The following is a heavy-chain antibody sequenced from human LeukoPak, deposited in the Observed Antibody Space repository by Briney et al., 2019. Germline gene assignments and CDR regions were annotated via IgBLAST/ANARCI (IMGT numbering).Heavy chain of an antibody. D-gene: IGHD1-20*01. CDR2: ISQSGNT. V-gene: IGHV4-34*01. CDR3: ARGILRYDWTDSDVRAFHYYYYMDV. Sequence: SETLSLTCAGASLSGSSVTWVRQPPGQGLEWIGEISQSGNTNYSPSLKSRLTMSIDTSKSQISLNLSSATTADTAVYFCARGILRYDWTDSDVRAFHYYYYMDVWGPGVTVIVSS. J-gene: IGHJ6*03. CDR1: ASLSGSS.